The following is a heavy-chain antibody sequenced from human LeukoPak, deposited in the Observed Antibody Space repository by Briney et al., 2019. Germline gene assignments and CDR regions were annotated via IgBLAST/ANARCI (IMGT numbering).Heavy chain of an antibody. CDR2: ISTSGTTI. CDR1: GFIFSSFE. CDR3: ARDGPPDY. Sequence: GGSLRLSCAASGFIFSSFEMTWVRQAPGKGLEWVSYISTSGTTIYYADSVRGRFTISRDNAKKSLYLQMNSLRAEDTAVYYCARDGPPDYWGQGTLVTVSS. J-gene: IGHJ4*02. V-gene: IGHV3-48*03.